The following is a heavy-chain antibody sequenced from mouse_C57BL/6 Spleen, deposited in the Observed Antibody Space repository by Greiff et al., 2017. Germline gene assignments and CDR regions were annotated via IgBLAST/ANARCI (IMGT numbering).Heavy chain of an antibody. CDR2: IWSDGST. J-gene: IGHJ2*01. CDR3: ARHDGYDSNYCDY. Sequence: VKLVESGPGLVAPSQSLSITCTVSGFSLTSYGVHWVRQPPGKGLEWLVVIWSDGSTTYNSALKSRLSISKDNSKSQVFLKMNSLQTDDTAMYYCARHDGYDSNYCDYWGQGTTLTVSS. D-gene: IGHD2-2*01. V-gene: IGHV2-6-1*01. CDR1: GFSLTSYG.